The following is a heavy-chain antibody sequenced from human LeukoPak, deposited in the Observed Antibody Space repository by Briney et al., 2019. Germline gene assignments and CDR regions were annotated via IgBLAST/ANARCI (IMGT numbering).Heavy chain of an antibody. CDR3: ATRGGVDY. CDR2: ISSSSSYI. D-gene: IGHD2-8*02. Sequence: GGSLRLSCAASGFTFSSYSMSWVRQAPGKGLEWVSSISSSSSYIYYADSVKGRFTISRDNAKNTLYLQMNSLRAEDTAVYYCATRGGVDYWGQGTLVTVSS. J-gene: IGHJ4*02. V-gene: IGHV3-21*01. CDR1: GFTFSSYS.